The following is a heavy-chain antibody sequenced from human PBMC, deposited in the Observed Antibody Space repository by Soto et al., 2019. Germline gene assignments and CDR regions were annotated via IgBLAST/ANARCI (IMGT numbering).Heavy chain of an antibody. CDR2: FSGSGAST. CDR3: AKDQAGVDWIQLWISAYYFDY. V-gene: IGHV3-23*01. CDR1: GFTFSSYA. J-gene: IGHJ4*02. D-gene: IGHD5-18*01. Sequence: GGSLRLSCAASGFTFSSYALSWVRQAPGKGLGCVSAFSGSGASTYYADSVKGRFTISRDNSKKTLYLQMNSLRAEDTAVYYCAKDQAGVDWIQLWISAYYFDYWGQGTLVNVSS.